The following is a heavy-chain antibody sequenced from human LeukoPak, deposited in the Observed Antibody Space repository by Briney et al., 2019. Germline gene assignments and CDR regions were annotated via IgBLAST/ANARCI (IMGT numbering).Heavy chain of an antibody. D-gene: IGHD3-3*01. CDR2: ISGSGGST. V-gene: IGHV3-23*01. J-gene: IGHJ4*02. Sequence: GGSLRLSCAASGFTFSSYAMSWVRQAPGKGLEWVSAISGSGGSTYYADSMKSRFTISRDNSKNTLYLQMNSLKTEDTAVYYCTRTKRSTIFGVVIRKEGNYFDYWGQGTLVTVSS. CDR3: TRTKRSTIFGVVIRKEGNYFDY. CDR1: GFTFSSYA.